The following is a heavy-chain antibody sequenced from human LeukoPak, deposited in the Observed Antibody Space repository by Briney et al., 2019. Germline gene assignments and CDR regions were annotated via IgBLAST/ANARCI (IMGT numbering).Heavy chain of an antibody. V-gene: IGHV5-51*01. J-gene: IGHJ4*02. CDR2: NYPGDYET. Sequence: GEARKISCEGSGYSFSNYWIGWGRQMPGKGLEWMGINYPGDYETRYSPSVQGLATTSVDTSIRTASLQWSSLKASDTAMYYCAIPPGYCGNDCSFDHWGQGTLVTVSS. CDR1: GYSFSNYW. D-gene: IGHD2-21*02. CDR3: AIPPGYCGNDCSFDH.